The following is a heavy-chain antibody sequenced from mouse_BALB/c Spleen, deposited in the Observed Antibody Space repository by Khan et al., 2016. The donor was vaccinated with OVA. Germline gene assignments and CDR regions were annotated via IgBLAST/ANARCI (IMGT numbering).Heavy chain of an antibody. Sequence: EVQLVESGPSLVKPSQTLSLTCSVTGDSITSGYWNWIRKFPGNKLEYMGYISYSGSTYYNPSLKSRISITRDTSKNQYYLQLNPVTTEDTATYYCARYDYDYDGAFAYWGQGTLVTVSA. CDR1: GDSITSGY. CDR2: ISYSGST. V-gene: IGHV3-8*02. J-gene: IGHJ3*01. D-gene: IGHD2-4*01. CDR3: ARYDYDYDGAFAY.